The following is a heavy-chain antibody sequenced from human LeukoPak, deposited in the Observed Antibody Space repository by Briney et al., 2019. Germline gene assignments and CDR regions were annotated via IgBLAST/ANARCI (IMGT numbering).Heavy chain of an antibody. CDR3: AKDLASGWTYYYHGLDV. D-gene: IGHD6-19*01. V-gene: IGHV3-53*01. Sequence: ETLSLTCTVSGGSISSSSYYWGWIRQAPGKGLEWVSVITSGVTTFYADSVRGRFTISRDNSKNTLYLQMNSLRAEDTAVYYCAKDLASGWTYYYHGLDVWGQGTTVTVSS. CDR1: GGSISSSSYY. CDR2: ITSGVTT. J-gene: IGHJ6*02.